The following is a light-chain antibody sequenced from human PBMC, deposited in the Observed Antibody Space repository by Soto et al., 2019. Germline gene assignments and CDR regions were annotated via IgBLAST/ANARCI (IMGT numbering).Light chain of an antibody. CDR3: QHYNNWPT. Sequence: IVMTQSPATLSVSPGESATLPCRASQSVRSNLAWYQQRPGQAPRLLIYDASTRATDIPARFSGSGSGTDFTLTISSLQSEDFAVYYCQHYNNWPTFGLGTKVDIK. CDR1: QSVRSN. V-gene: IGKV3-15*01. CDR2: DAS. J-gene: IGKJ1*01.